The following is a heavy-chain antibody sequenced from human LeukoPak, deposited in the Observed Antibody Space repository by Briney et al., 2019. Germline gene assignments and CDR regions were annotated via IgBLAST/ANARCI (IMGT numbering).Heavy chain of an antibody. D-gene: IGHD2-2*01. CDR2: INPNSGGT. CDR3: ARVVVVPAAMMGNDYYYYMDV. V-gene: IGHV1-2*02. J-gene: IGHJ6*03. Sequence: ASVTVSCKASGYTFTGYYMHWVRQAPGQGLEWMGWINPNSGGTNYAQKFQGRVTMTRDTSISTAYMELSRLRSDDTAVYYCARVVVVPAAMMGNDYYYYMDVWGKGTTVTVSS. CDR1: GYTFTGYY.